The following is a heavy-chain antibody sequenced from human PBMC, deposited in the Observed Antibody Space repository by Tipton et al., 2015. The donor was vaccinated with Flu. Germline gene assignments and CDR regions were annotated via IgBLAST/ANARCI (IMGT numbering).Heavy chain of an antibody. V-gene: IGHV4-34*01. CDR1: GGPISSGYY. D-gene: IGHD3-10*01. CDR2: INHSGST. Sequence: TLSLTCTVSGGPISSGYYWNWIRQPPGKGLEWIGEINHSGSTNYNPSLKSRVTISVDTSKNQFSLKLSSVTAADTAVYYCARGLYGSGSYQRRYFDYWGQGTLVTVSS. J-gene: IGHJ4*02. CDR3: ARGLYGSGSYQRRYFDY.